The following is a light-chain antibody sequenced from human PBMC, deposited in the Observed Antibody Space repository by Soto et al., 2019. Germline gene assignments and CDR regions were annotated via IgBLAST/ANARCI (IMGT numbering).Light chain of an antibody. J-gene: IGLJ2*01. CDR1: SSDVGGYNY. Sequence: QSALTQPASVSGSLGQSITISCTGTSSDVGGYNYVSWYQQHPGKDPKVVIFEVTKRPSGVSSRFSGSKSGNTASLTVSGLQADDEGDYYCSSYTSSRTVLFGGGTKVTVL. CDR3: SSYTSSRTVL. V-gene: IGLV2-14*01. CDR2: EVT.